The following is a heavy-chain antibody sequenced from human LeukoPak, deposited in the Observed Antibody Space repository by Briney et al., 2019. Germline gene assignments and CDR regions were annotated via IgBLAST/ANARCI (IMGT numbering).Heavy chain of an antibody. V-gene: IGHV2-5*02. CDR3: VHDRENASGKYYNLEH. CDR1: GFSLSTTGVG. J-gene: IGHJ4*02. CDR2: IYWDDDK. D-gene: IGHD3-10*01. Sequence: SGPTLVKPTETLTLTCSFSGFSLSTTGVGVGWIRQPPGKALEWLALIYWDDDKRYSPFLESRLSITKDTSKNQVVFTMTNMDPVDTATYYCVHDRENASGKYYNLEHWGQGALVTVSS.